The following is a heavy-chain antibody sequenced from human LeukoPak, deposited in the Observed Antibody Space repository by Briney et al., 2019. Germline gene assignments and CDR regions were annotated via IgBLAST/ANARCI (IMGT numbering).Heavy chain of an antibody. CDR2: INPDGSGT. CDR1: GFTFSSYW. V-gene: IGHV3-74*01. CDR3: ARDSGSGSYSGY. D-gene: IGHD3-10*01. Sequence: GSLRLSCAASGFTFSSYWMHWVCQGPGKGLVWVSRINPDGSGTSHADSVKGRFTISRDNAKNTLYPQMHSLRAEDTAVYYCARDSGSGSYSGYWGLGTLVTVSS. J-gene: IGHJ4*02.